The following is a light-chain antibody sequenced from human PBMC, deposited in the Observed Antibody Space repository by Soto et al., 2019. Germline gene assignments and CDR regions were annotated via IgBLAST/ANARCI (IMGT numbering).Light chain of an antibody. CDR1: QGISSY. Sequence: DIQLTQSPSFLSASVGDRVTITCRASQGISSYLAWYQQKPGKAPKLLIYAASTLQSGVPPRFSGRGSGTEFTLTISSLQPEDFATYHCQQVSSSPITFGQGTRLEIK. CDR2: AAS. V-gene: IGKV1-9*01. J-gene: IGKJ5*01. CDR3: QQVSSSPIT.